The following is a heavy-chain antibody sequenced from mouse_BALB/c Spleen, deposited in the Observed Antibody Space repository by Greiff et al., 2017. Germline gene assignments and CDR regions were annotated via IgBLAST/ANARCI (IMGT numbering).Heavy chain of an antibody. CDR2: IDPFNGGT. Sequence: VQLKESGPELMKPGASVKISCKASGYSFTSYYMHWVKQSHGKSLEWIGYIDPFNGGTSYNQKFKGKATLTVDKSSSTAYMHLSSLTSEDSAVYYCARGGTMITKEGWFAYWGQGTLVTVSA. CDR3: ARGGTMITKEGWFAY. D-gene: IGHD2-4*01. V-gene: IGHV1S135*01. J-gene: IGHJ3*01. CDR1: GYSFTSYY.